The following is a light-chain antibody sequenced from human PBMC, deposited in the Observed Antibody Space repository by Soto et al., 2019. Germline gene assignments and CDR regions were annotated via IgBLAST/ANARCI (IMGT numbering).Light chain of an antibody. Sequence: QSALTQAASVSGSPGQSITISCTGTNSDVGGFNYVSWYQQHPGRAPNLMIFDVTHRPSGVSNRFSGSKSGNTASLTISGLQADDEADYYCSSYSTISTLGVFGTGTKVTVL. CDR3: SSYSTISTLGV. V-gene: IGLV2-14*03. J-gene: IGLJ1*01. CDR2: DVT. CDR1: NSDVGGFNY.